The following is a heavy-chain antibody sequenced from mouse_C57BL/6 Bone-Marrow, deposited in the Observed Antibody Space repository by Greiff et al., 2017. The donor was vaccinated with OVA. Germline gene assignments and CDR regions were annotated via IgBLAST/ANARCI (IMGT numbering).Heavy chain of an antibody. CDR2: LYPGSGST. J-gene: IGHJ2*01. Sequence: QVPLPQPGAALVQPGASVPLSCQASCYTFTSSWITWVQPSPGHGLAWIGDLYPGSGSTNYNEKFKSKATLTVDTSSSTAYMQLSSLTSEDSAVYYCARFLYDGYDDYWGQGTTLTVSA. D-gene: IGHD2-3*01. CDR1: CYTFTSSW. CDR3: ARFLYDGYDDY. V-gene: IGHV1-55*01.